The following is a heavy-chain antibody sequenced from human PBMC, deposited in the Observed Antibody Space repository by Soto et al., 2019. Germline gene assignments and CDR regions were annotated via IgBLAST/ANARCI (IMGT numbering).Heavy chain of an antibody. CDR3: ARDQGVVVVAATTEYFQH. CDR1: GYTFTGYY. D-gene: IGHD2-15*01. Sequence: ASVKVSCKASGYTFTGYYMHWVRQAPGQGLEWMGWINPNSGGTNYAQEFQGRVTMTRDTSISTAYMELSRLRSDDTAVYYCARDQGVVVVAATTEYFQHWGQGTLVTVSS. J-gene: IGHJ1*01. V-gene: IGHV1-2*02. CDR2: INPNSGGT.